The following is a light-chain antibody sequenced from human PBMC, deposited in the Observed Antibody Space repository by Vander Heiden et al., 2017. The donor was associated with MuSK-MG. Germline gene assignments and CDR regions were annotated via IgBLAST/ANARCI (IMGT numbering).Light chain of an antibody. CDR2: GAS. J-gene: IGKJ1*01. Sequence: EIVLTQSPGTLSLSPGERATLSCRASQSVSSSFLAWYQQKPGQAPRLLIYGASSRDTGIQDRFSGSGSGTDFTLTISRLEPEDFAVYYCQQYGILTFGQGTKVEIK. V-gene: IGKV3-20*01. CDR3: QQYGILT. CDR1: QSVSSSF.